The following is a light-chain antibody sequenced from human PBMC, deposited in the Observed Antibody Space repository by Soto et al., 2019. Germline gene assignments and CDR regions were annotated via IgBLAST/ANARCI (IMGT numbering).Light chain of an antibody. J-gene: IGKJ1*01. Sequence: DIVMTQTPLSLPVTPGEPASISCRSSQSLLHSNGYNYLDWYLQKPGQSPQLRFYLGSNRSSGVPDRFSGSGSGSDFTLKISRVEAEDLGVYYCMQALQDPPTVGRGTKVEIK. CDR3: MQALQDPPT. CDR2: LGS. CDR1: QSLLHSNGYNY. V-gene: IGKV2-28*01.